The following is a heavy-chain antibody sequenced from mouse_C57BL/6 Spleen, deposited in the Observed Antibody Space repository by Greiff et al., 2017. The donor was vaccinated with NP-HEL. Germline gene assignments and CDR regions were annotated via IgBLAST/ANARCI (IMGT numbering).Heavy chain of an antibody. Sequence: EVNVVESEGGLVQPGSSMKLSCTASGFTFSDYYMAWVRQVPEKGLEWVANINYDGSSTYYLDSLKSRFIISRDNAKNILYLQMSSLKSEDTATYYCARDGGLRHYAMDYWGQGTSVTVSS. V-gene: IGHV5-16*01. CDR2: INYDGSST. J-gene: IGHJ4*01. CDR3: ARDGGLRHYAMDY. D-gene: IGHD2-4*01. CDR1: GFTFSDYY.